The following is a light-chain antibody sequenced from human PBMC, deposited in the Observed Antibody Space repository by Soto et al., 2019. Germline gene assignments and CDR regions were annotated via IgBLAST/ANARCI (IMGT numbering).Light chain of an antibody. CDR1: SSDVGGYNY. J-gene: IGLJ1*01. CDR3: SSYTISNTCV. CDR2: EVS. V-gene: IGLV2-14*01. Sequence: QSVLTQPASVSGSPGQSITISCSGTSSDVGGYNYVSWYQQHPGKAPKLMIYEVSDRPSGVSNRFSGSKSGNTASLTISGLQAEDEADYYCSSYTISNTCVFGTGTKLTVL.